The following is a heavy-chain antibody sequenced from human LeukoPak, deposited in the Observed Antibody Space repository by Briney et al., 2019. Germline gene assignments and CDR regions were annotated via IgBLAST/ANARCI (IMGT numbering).Heavy chain of an antibody. Sequence: SVKVSCKASGGTFTSYAISWVRQAPGQGLEWMGRIIPILGIANYAQKLQGRVTMTRDTSISTDYMELSRLRSDDTAVYYCATESLYFYDSSGYYVRTYYFVYWGQGTLVTVSS. CDR3: ATESLYFYDSSGYYVRTYYFVY. V-gene: IGHV1-69*04. D-gene: IGHD3-22*01. J-gene: IGHJ4*02. CDR1: GGTFTSYA. CDR2: IIPILGIA.